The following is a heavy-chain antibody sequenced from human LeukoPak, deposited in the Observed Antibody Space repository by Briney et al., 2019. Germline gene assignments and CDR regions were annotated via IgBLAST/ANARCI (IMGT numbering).Heavy chain of an antibody. J-gene: IGHJ4*02. Sequence: RSSETLSLTCAVYGGSFSGYYWSWIRQPPGKGLEWIGEINHSGSTNYNPSLKSRVTISVDTSKNQFSLKLSSVTAADTAVYYCARPRRRGCTNGVCPVDYWGQGTLVTVSS. V-gene: IGHV4-34*01. CDR2: INHSGST. CDR1: GGSFSGYY. CDR3: ARPRRRGCTNGVCPVDY. D-gene: IGHD2-8*01.